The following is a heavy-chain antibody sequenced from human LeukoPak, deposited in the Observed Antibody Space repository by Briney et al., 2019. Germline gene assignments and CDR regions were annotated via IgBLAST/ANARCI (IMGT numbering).Heavy chain of an antibody. CDR3: ARAAAKLLPFDF. J-gene: IGHJ4*02. CDR1: GDSFGTYG. CDR2: ILPIFGTT. Sequence: SVKVSCKASGDSFGTYGITWVRQAPGQGLEWMGGILPIFGTTDYAQKFQDRVTLTADESTSTSYMELSSLRSEDTAVYYCARAAAKLLPFDFWGQGTLVTVSS. V-gene: IGHV1-69*13. D-gene: IGHD2/OR15-2a*01.